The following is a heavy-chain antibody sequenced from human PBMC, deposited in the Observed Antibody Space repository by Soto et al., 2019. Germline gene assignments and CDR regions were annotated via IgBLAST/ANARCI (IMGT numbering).Heavy chain of an antibody. Sequence: EVQLLESGGGLVQPGGSLRLSCAASGFTFSSYAMSWVRQAPGKGLEWVSAISGSGGSTYYADSVMGRFTISRDKSKNTLYLQMNRLRAEDKAVYYCEKVGFGLHLGELSPPYYFDYWGQGTLVTVSS. CDR1: GFTFSSYA. V-gene: IGHV3-23*01. D-gene: IGHD3-16*02. J-gene: IGHJ4*02. CDR3: EKVGFGLHLGELSPPYYFDY. CDR2: ISGSGGST.